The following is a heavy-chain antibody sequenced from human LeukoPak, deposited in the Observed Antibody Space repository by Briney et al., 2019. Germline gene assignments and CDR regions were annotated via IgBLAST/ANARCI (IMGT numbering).Heavy chain of an antibody. Sequence: GGSPRLSCAASGFTFSSYAMSWVRQAPGKGLEWVSAISGSGGSTYYADSVKGRFTISRDNSKNTLYLQMNSLRAEDTAVYYCAKDWSEKWYYGSGSSLDDYWGQGTLVTVSS. J-gene: IGHJ4*02. D-gene: IGHD3-10*01. CDR3: AKDWSEKWYYGSGSSLDDY. CDR2: ISGSGGST. V-gene: IGHV3-23*01. CDR1: GFTFSSYA.